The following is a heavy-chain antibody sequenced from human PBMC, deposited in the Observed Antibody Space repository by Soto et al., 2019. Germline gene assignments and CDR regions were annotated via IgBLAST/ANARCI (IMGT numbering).Heavy chain of an antibody. CDR1: GFTFSDHY. Sequence: QVQLVESGGGLVKPGGSLRLSCAASGFTFSDHYMSWIRQAPGKGLEWLSYISSSSTYSNYADSVKGRFTISRDSARNSLYLQMNNLRAEDTAVYYCARENYDYYGMDVWGQGTTVTVSS. CDR2: ISSSSTYS. CDR3: ARENYDYYGMDV. J-gene: IGHJ6*02. V-gene: IGHV3-11*06.